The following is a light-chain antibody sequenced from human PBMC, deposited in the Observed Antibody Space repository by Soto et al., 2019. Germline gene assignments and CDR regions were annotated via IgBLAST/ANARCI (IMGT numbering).Light chain of an antibody. Sequence: EMVMTQSPATLAVSPGERAALSCRASQSVSTNLAWYQQKPGQAPRLLIYGASIRATGIPARFSGSGSGPEFTLTISSLQSEDFAVYYCQQYNNWPWAFGQGTKREIK. CDR3: QQYNNWPWA. V-gene: IGKV3D-15*01. J-gene: IGKJ2*01. CDR1: QSVSTN. CDR2: GAS.